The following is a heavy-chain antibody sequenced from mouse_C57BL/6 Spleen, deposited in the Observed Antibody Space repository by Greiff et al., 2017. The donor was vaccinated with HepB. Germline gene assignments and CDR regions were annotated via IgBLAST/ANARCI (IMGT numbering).Heavy chain of an antibody. CDR1: GFTFSDYY. J-gene: IGHJ1*03. V-gene: IGHV5-12*01. Sequence: EVQRVESGGGLVQPGGSLKLSCAASGFTFSDYYMYWVRQTPEKRLEWVAYISNGGGSTYYPDTVKGRFTISRDNAKNTLYLQMSRLKSEDTAMYYCARVLLPYWYFDVWGTGTTVTVSS. D-gene: IGHD1-1*01. CDR2: ISNGGGST. CDR3: ARVLLPYWYFDV.